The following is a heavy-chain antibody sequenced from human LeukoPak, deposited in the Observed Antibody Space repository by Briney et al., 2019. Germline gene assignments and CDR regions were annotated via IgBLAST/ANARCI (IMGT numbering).Heavy chain of an antibody. Sequence: WGSLRLSCAASGFTVSSNYMSWVCQAPGKGLEWVANINQDSSEKYYVDSVKGRFTISRDNAKNSLYLQLNTLRPEDTAVYYCVQGWRDNWGQGTLVTVSS. V-gene: IGHV3-7*01. D-gene: IGHD2-15*01. CDR1: GFTVSSNY. CDR3: VQGWRDN. J-gene: IGHJ4*02. CDR2: INQDSSEK.